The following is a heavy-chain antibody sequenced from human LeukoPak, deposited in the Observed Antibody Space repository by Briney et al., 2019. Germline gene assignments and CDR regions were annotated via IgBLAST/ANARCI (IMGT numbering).Heavy chain of an antibody. V-gene: IGHV4-31*03. CDR2: IYNSGST. CDR1: GGSISSGGYS. D-gene: IGHD3-10*01. J-gene: IGHJ6*02. CDR3: ARDFPITMVRGVINLPGGMDV. Sequence: SETLSLTCTVSGGSISSGGYSWSWIRQHPGKGLEWIGYIYNSGSTYYNPSLKSRVTISVDTSKNQFSLKLSSVTAADTAVYYCARDFPITMVRGVINLPGGMDVWGQGTTVTVSS.